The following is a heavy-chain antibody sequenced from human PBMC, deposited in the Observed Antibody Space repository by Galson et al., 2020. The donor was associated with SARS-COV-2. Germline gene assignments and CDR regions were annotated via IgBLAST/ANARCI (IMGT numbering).Heavy chain of an antibody. CDR2: IKQDGSEK. CDR3: ARDPRYYDSSGYYSNFDY. D-gene: IGHD3-22*01. J-gene: IGHJ4*02. CDR1: GFTFSSYW. V-gene: IGHV3-7*01. Sequence: GGSLRLSCAASGFTFSSYWMSWVRQAPGKGLEWVANIKQDGSEKYYVDSVKGRFTISRDNAKNSLYLQMNSLRAEDTAVYYCARDPRYYDSSGYYSNFDYWGQGTLVTVSS.